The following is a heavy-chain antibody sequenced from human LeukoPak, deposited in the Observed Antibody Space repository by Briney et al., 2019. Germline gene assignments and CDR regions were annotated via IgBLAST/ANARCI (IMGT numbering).Heavy chain of an antibody. V-gene: IGHV3-23*01. CDR3: AKSGYNRFDY. D-gene: IGHD5-24*01. J-gene: IGHJ4*02. CDR1: GFTFSSYA. CDR2: ISDTGGGT. Sequence: PGGSLRLSCAASGFTFSSYAMSWVRQAPGKGLEWVSAISDTGGGTYYADSVKGRFTISRDNSKNTLYLQMNSLTAEDTAVYYCAKSGYNRFDYWGQGTLVTVSS.